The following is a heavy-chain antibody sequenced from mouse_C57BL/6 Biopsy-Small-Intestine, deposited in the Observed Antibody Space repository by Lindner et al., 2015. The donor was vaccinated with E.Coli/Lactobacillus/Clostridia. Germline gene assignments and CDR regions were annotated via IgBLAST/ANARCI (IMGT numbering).Heavy chain of an antibody. D-gene: IGHD2-12*01. CDR1: GFNIKDDY. V-gene: IGHV14-3*01. Sequence: VQLQESGAELVRPGASVKLSCTASGFNIKDDYMHWVKQRPEQGLEWIGRIDPANGNTKYAPKFQDKATITADTSSNTAYLQLSSLTSEDTAVYFCARDNYYSYDVVMDYWGQGTSVTVSS. CDR3: ARDNYYSYDVVMDY. J-gene: IGHJ4*01. CDR2: IDPANGNT.